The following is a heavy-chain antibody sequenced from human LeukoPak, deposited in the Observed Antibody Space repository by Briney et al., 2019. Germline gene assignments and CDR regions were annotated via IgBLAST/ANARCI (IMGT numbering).Heavy chain of an antibody. D-gene: IGHD3-10*01. V-gene: IGHV3-74*01. CDR3: ANLELEVITMVRGAHTSYGMDV. CDR2: INDDGSDT. CDR1: GFTFKLYW. J-gene: IGHJ6*02. Sequence: GGSLRLSCAVSGFTFKLYWMHWVRQAPGKGPVWVSRINDDGSDTTYADSVKGRFTISRDNSKNTLYLQMNSLRAEDTAVYYCANLELEVITMVRGAHTSYGMDVWGQGTTVTVSS.